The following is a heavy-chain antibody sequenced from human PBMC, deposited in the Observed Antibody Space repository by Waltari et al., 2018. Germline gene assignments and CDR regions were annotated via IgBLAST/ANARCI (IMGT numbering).Heavy chain of an antibody. J-gene: IGHJ5*02. CDR1: GGSISSHY. Sequence: QVQLQESGPGLVKPSETLSLTCPVPGGSISSHYWSWIRPPPGKGLEWIGYIYYSGSTNYNPSLKSRVTISVDTSKNQFSLKLSSVTAADTAVYYCARGPDSSGSRGWFDPWGQGTLVTVSS. V-gene: IGHV4-59*11. D-gene: IGHD3-22*01. CDR2: IYYSGST. CDR3: ARGPDSSGSRGWFDP.